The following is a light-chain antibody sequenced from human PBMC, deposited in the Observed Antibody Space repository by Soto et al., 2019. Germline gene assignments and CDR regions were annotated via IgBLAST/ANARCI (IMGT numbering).Light chain of an antibody. Sequence: LLTQSPATLSVSPGQRVTLSCRASQSISSYLAWYQQRPGQPSRLLIYDASSRATGIPARFSGSGSGTDFTLTISSLEPEDFALYFCQQRNTCPPTFGGGTKVE. CDR1: QSISSY. CDR3: QQRNTCPPT. CDR2: DAS. V-gene: IGKV3-11*01. J-gene: IGKJ4*01.